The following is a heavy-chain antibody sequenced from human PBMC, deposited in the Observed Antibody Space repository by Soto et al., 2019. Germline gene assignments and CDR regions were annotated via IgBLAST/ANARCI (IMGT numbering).Heavy chain of an antibody. V-gene: IGHV3-21*01. CDR2: ISTSSSYI. CDR1: GFTVSSYS. Sequence: PGGSLRLSCAASGFTVSSYSMNWVRQAPGKGLEWVSSISTSSSYIYYADSVKGRFTISRDSAKNSLYLQMNSLRAEDTAVYYCAQGGSSYASGGGHFDLWGQGTLVTVSS. J-gene: IGHJ4*02. CDR3: AQGGSSYASGGGHFDL. D-gene: IGHD5-18*01.